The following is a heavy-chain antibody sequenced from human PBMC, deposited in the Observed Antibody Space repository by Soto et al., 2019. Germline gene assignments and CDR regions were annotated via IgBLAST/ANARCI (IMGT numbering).Heavy chain of an antibody. CDR1: GYTITSYG. CDR2: ISAYNGNT. V-gene: IGHV1-18*01. Sequence: GASVKVSCKASGYTITSYGISWVRQAPGQGQERMGWISAYNGNTNYAQKLQGRVTMTTDKSTSTAYMELRSLRSDDTAVYYGARDWVPDILTGYYDDYYYGMYVWG. D-gene: IGHD3-9*01. CDR3: ARDWVPDILTGYYDDYYYGMYV. J-gene: IGHJ6*02.